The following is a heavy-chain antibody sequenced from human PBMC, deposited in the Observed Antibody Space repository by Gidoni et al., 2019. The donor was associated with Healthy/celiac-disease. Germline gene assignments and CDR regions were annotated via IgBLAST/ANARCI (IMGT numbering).Heavy chain of an antibody. J-gene: IGHJ6*02. CDR1: GGSISSGDYY. D-gene: IGHD5-18*01. CDR3: ARAPFVATAHYYYYYGMDV. V-gene: IGHV4-30-4*01. CDR2: IYYSGST. Sequence: QVQLQESGPGLVKPSQTLSLTCTVSGGSISSGDYYWSWIRQPPGKGLEWIGYIYYSGSTYYNPSLKSRVTISVDTSKNQFSLKLSSVTAADTAVYYCARAPFVATAHYYYYYGMDVWGQGTTVTVSS.